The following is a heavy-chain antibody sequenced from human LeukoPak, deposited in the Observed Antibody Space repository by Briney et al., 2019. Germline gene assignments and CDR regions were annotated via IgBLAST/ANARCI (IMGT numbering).Heavy chain of an antibody. CDR1: GYTFTGYF. D-gene: IGHD4-11*01. Sequence: ASVKVSCKASGYTFTGYFMHWVRRAAGQGLEWMGWINPNSGGTNYAQKFQGRVTMTRDTSISTAYMELNRLRSDDTAVYYCARVPDYSTYYEGYWGQGTLVTVSS. CDR3: ARVPDYSTYYEGY. V-gene: IGHV1-2*02. CDR2: INPNSGGT. J-gene: IGHJ4*02.